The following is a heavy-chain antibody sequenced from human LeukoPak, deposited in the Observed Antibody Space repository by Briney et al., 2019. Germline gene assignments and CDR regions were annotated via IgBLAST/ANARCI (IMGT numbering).Heavy chain of an antibody. CDR3: ARSGYFDYYYYYYMDV. CDR2: IKHDGST. D-gene: IGHD3-9*01. Sequence: SETLSLTCAVYGGSFSGDFWSWLRQSPGKGLEWIGEIKHDGSTTYNPSLESRVTMSLDTSKNQFSLKLSSVTAADTAVYYCARSGYFDYYYYYYMDVWGKGTTVTISS. V-gene: IGHV4-34*10. CDR1: GGSFSGDF. J-gene: IGHJ6*03.